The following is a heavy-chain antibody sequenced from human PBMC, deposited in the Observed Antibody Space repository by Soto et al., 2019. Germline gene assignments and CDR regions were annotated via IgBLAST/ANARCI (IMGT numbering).Heavy chain of an antibody. CDR2: IIPIFGTA. J-gene: IGHJ4*02. V-gene: IGHV1-69*01. CDR1: GGTFSSYA. Sequence: QVQLVQSGAEVKKPGSSVKVSCKASGGTFSSYAISWVRQAPGQGLEWMGGIIPIFGTANYAQKFQGRVTITADESTSTAYMELSSLRSEDTAVYYCARDAAGIAVAVGVPGWYFDYWGQGTLVTVSS. CDR3: ARDAAGIAVAVGVPGWYFDY. D-gene: IGHD6-19*01.